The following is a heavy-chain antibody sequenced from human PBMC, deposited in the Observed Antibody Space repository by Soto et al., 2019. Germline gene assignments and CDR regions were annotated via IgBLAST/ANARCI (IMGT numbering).Heavy chain of an antibody. Sequence: PGGSLRLSCAASGFTFSSYSMNWVRQAPGKGLEWVSSISSSSSYIYYADSVKGRFTISRDNAKNSLYLQMNSLRAEDTAVYYCARDRDPGYDFWSGYYPEGQYNWFDPWGQGTLVTVS. J-gene: IGHJ5*02. CDR1: GFTFSSYS. V-gene: IGHV3-21*01. CDR3: ARDRDPGYDFWSGYYPEGQYNWFDP. CDR2: ISSSSSYI. D-gene: IGHD3-3*01.